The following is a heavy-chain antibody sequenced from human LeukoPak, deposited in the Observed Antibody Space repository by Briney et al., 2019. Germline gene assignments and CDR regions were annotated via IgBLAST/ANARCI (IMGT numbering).Heavy chain of an antibody. CDR1: GGSFSGYY. D-gene: IGHD6-6*01. CDR2: INHSGST. Sequence: SETLSLTCAVYGGSFSGYYWSWIRQPPGKGLEWMGVINHSGSTNYNPFLKSRVTISVDTSKNQFSLKLSSVTAADTAVYYCARGRIAARLWGPWFDPWGQGTLVTVSS. J-gene: IGHJ5*02. CDR3: ARGRIAARLWGPWFDP. V-gene: IGHV4-34*01.